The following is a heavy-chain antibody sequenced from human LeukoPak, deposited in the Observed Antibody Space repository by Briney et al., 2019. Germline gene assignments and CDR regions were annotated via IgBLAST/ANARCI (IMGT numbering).Heavy chain of an antibody. V-gene: IGHV3-53*01. CDR3: ATDSSGYDYYYYYGMDV. J-gene: IGHJ6*02. Sequence: GGSLRLSCAPSDFRVTSYYMGWVRQAPGKGLDWVSLIYSGGDRYYADSVKGRFTISRDNSKNTLYLQMNSLRAEDTAVYYCATDSSGYDYYYYYGMDVWGQGTTVTVSS. D-gene: IGHD3-22*01. CDR2: IYSGGDR. CDR1: DFRVTSYY.